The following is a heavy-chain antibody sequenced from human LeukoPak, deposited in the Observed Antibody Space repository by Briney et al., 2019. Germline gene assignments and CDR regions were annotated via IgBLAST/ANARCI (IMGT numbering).Heavy chain of an antibody. V-gene: IGHV1-69*05. J-gene: IGHJ4*02. CDR1: GGTFSSYA. D-gene: IGHD3-22*01. Sequence: SVKVSCKASGGTFSSYAISWVRQAPGQGLEWMGGIIPIFGTANSAQKFQGRVTITTDESTSTAYMEVSSLRSEDTAVYYCARFGADYYDSSGYPTDDYWGQGTLVTVSS. CDR2: IIPIFGTA. CDR3: ARFGADYYDSSGYPTDDY.